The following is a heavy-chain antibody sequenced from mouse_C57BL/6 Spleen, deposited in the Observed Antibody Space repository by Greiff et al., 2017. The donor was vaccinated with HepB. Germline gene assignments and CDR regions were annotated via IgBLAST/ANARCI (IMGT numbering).Heavy chain of an antibody. V-gene: IGHV14-3*01. CDR2: IDPANGNT. D-gene: IGHD1-1*02. CDR3: AREVTGGKPYYYAMDD. Sequence: EVKLVESVAELVRPGASVKVSCTASGFNIKNTYMHWVKQRPEQGLEWIGRIDPANGNTKYAPKFQGKATITADTSSNTAYLQLSSLNSEDTAIYYCAREVTGGKPYYYAMDDWGQGTSVTVSS. J-gene: IGHJ4*01. CDR1: GFNIKNTY.